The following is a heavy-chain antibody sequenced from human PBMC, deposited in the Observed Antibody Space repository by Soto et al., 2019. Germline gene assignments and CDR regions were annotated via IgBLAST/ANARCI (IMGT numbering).Heavy chain of an antibody. CDR1: GYTFTGYY. CDR2: INPNSGGT. J-gene: IGHJ6*02. CDR3: ARENIKLFLNPGVYYYGMDV. D-gene: IGHD5-18*01. Sequence: ASVKVSCKASGYTFTGYYMHWVRQAPGQGLEWMGWINPNSGGTNYAQKFQGWVTMTRDTSISTAYMELSRLRSDDTAVYYCARENIKLFLNPGVYYYGMDVWCQANTVTVS. V-gene: IGHV1-2*04.